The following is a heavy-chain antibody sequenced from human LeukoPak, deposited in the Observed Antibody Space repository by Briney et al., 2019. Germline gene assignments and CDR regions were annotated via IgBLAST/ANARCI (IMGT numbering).Heavy chain of an antibody. CDR2: MYYSGSP. CDR3: ARHRGQLLWGDFDY. Sequence: PSETLSLTCTVSGGSISSYYWSWIRQPPGKGLEWIGCMYYSGSPNYNPSLKSRVTIPVDTSKNQFSLKLSSVTAADTAVYYCARHRGQLLWGDFDYWGQGTLVTVSS. V-gene: IGHV4-59*08. J-gene: IGHJ4*02. CDR1: GGSISSYY. D-gene: IGHD2-2*01.